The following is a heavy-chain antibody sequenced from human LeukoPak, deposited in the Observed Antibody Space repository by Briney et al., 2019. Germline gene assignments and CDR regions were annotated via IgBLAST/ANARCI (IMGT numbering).Heavy chain of an antibody. CDR3: ARRHSLWFGESASNWFDP. V-gene: IGHV4-59*01. J-gene: IGHJ5*02. CDR2: IYYSGST. Sequence: PETLSLTCTVSGGSISSYYWSWIRQPPGKGLEWIGYIYYSGSTNYNPSLKSRVTISLDTSKNQFSLKLSSVTAADTAVYYSARRHSLWFGESASNWFDPWGQGTLVTVSS. D-gene: IGHD3-10*01. CDR1: GGSISSYY.